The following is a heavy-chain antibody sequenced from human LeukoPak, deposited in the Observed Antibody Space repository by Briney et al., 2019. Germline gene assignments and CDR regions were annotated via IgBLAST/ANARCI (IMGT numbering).Heavy chain of an antibody. V-gene: IGHV3-23*01. CDR3: AKGVVNAVYLWDIVVVPAAYFDY. J-gene: IGHJ4*02. CDR2: ISGSGGST. Sequence: PGGSLRLSCAASGFTFSSYAMSWVRQAPGKGLEWVSAISGSGGSTYYADSVKGRFTISRDNSKNTLYLQMNSLRAEDTAVYYCAKGVVNAVYLWDIVVVPAAYFDYWGQGTLVTVSS. D-gene: IGHD2-2*01. CDR1: GFTFSSYA.